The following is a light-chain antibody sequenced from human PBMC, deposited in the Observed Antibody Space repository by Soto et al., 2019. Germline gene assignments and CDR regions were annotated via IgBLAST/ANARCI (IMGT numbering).Light chain of an antibody. CDR1: QSVSSN. Sequence: EIAMTQSPATLSVSPGERATLSCRASQSVSSNLAWYQQKPGQAPRLLIYGASTGATGIPARFSGSGSGTEFTLTISSLQSEDFAVYYCQQYNNWPLTFGGGTKVEIK. V-gene: IGKV3-15*01. J-gene: IGKJ4*01. CDR3: QQYNNWPLT. CDR2: GAS.